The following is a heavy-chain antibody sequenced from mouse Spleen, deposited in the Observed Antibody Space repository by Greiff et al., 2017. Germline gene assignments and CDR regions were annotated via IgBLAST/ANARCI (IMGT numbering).Heavy chain of an antibody. CDR2: IWSGGST. J-gene: IGHJ3*01. Sequence: QVQLKQSGPGLVQPSQSLSITCTVSGFSLTSYGVHWVRQSPGKGLEWLGVIWSGGSTDYNAAFISRLSISKDNSKSQVFFKMNSLQANDTAIYYCASNYYGSSYLFLAYWGQGTLVTVSA. CDR1: GFSLTSYG. D-gene: IGHD1-1*01. CDR3: ASNYYGSSYLFLAY. V-gene: IGHV2-2*02.